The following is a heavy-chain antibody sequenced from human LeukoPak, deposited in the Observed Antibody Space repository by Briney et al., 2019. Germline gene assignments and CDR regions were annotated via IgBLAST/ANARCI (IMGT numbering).Heavy chain of an antibody. CDR1: GFTFSSYE. V-gene: IGHV3-48*03. CDR2: ISSSGSTI. Sequence: GGSLRLSCAASGFTFSSYEMNWVRQAPGKGLEWVSYISSSGSTIYYADSVKGRFTISRDNAKNSLYLQMNSLRAEDTAVYYCARDAIQLWSTYGMDVWGQGTTVTVSS. J-gene: IGHJ6*02. D-gene: IGHD5-18*01. CDR3: ARDAIQLWSTYGMDV.